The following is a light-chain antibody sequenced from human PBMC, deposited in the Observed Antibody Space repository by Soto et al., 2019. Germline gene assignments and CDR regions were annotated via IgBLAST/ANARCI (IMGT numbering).Light chain of an antibody. CDR3: QQYNNWPPLT. J-gene: IGKJ4*01. V-gene: IGKV3-15*01. CDR2: GAS. Sequence: EIRVSQSPATLSVSTGETATLSCRASQSVSSSLAWYQQTPGRAPRLLIYGASTRATGIPTRFSGSGSGTEFTLTISTLQSEDFAVYYCQQYNNWPPLTFAGRTKV. CDR1: QSVSSS.